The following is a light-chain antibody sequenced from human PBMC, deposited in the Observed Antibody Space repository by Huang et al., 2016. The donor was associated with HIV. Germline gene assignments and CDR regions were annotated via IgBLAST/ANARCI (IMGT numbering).Light chain of an antibody. Sequence: IQMTQSPPSLSAFVGDRVTITCQASHDISTYLNWYQQKPGKAPKVLIYDASKLETGVPLRFSGRGSGTYCTFTISSLQPEDIATYYCQHYDSLPPWTFGQGTKVEIK. CDR1: HDISTY. V-gene: IGKV1-33*01. CDR3: QHYDSLPPWT. CDR2: DAS. J-gene: IGKJ1*01.